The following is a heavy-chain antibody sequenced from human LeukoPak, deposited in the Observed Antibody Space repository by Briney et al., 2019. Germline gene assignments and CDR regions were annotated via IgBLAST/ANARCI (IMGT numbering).Heavy chain of an antibody. Sequence: SETLSLTCTVSGYSISSGYYWGWIRQPPGKGLEWIGNIYPTGSTYYNPSLKSRVTISVDTSKNQFSLKLSSVTAADTAVYYCARHGPIVVVPAARRGYFDYWGQGTLVTVSS. J-gene: IGHJ4*02. CDR2: IYPTGST. CDR3: ARHGPIVVVPAARRGYFDY. D-gene: IGHD2-2*01. V-gene: IGHV4-38-2*02. CDR1: GYSISSGYY.